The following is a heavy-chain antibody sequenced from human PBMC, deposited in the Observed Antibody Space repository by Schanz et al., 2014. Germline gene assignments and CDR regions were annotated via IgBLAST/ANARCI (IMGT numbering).Heavy chain of an antibody. CDR2: INPSGGST. CDR3: GRGFSRSYIDF. V-gene: IGHV1-46*03. CDR1: GGTFNSYT. J-gene: IGHJ4*02. D-gene: IGHD6-6*01. Sequence: QVQLVQSGAEVKKPGSSMKVSCKASGGTFNSYTINWVRQAPGQGLEWMGIINPSGGSTRYGQKFQGRITVTTDTSTSTVYLKLSSLRSDDTSVYYCGRGFSRSYIDFWGQGTLITVSA.